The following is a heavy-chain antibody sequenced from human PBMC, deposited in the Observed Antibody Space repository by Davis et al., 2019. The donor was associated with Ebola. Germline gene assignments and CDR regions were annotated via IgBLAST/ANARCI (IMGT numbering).Heavy chain of an antibody. Sequence: SVKVSCKASGYTFNNFGLSWVRQAPGQGLEWMGGIIPIFGTANYAQKFQGRVTITADESTSTAYMELSSLRSEDTAVFYCARDPDYYESSGWSGWFDPWGQGTLVIVSS. CDR3: ARDPDYYESSGWSGWFDP. J-gene: IGHJ5*02. V-gene: IGHV1-69*13. D-gene: IGHD3-22*01. CDR1: GYTFNNFG. CDR2: IIPIFGTA.